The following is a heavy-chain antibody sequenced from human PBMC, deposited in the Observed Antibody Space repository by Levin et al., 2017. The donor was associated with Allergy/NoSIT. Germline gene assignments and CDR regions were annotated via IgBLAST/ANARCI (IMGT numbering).Heavy chain of an antibody. CDR2: ISAYNGNT. Sequence: ASVKVSCKASGYTFTSYGISWVRQAPGQGLEWMGWISAYNGNTNYAQKLQGRVTMTTDTSTSTAYMELSSLRSDDTAVYYCARDQLGYCSGGSCYKPVDYWGQGTLVTVSS. J-gene: IGHJ4*02. CDR1: GYTFTSYG. CDR3: ARDQLGYCSGGSCYKPVDY. D-gene: IGHD2-15*01. V-gene: IGHV1-18*01.